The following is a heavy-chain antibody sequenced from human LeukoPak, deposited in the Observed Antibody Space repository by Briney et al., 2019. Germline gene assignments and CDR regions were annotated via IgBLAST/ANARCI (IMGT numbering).Heavy chain of an antibody. CDR3: TTVSPQTSGYDSW. CDR2: IKSKTDGGTT. V-gene: IGHV3-15*01. Sequence: PGGSLRLSCAASGFTFSNAWMSWVRQAPGKGLEWVGRIKSKTDGGTTDYAAPVKGRFTISRDDSKNTLYLQMNSPKTEDTAVYYCTTVSPQTSGYDSWWGQGTLVTVSS. J-gene: IGHJ4*02. D-gene: IGHD5-12*01. CDR1: GFTFSNAW.